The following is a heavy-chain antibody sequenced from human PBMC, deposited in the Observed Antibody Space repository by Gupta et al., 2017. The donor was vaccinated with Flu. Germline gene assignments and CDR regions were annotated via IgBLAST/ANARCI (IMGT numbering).Heavy chain of an antibody. CDR2: VNQDLGT. J-gene: IGHJ4*02. CDR3: EKDHCDK. V-gene: IGHV3-48*03. CDR1: GFDFSPYE. D-gene: IGHD2-21*01. Sequence: EALLVDSGGRVVQHGGSLRLSFFTSGFDFSPYEMSWVRQAPGRGLGWVAFVNQDLGTCHLGPVRGRFTSDSNNSNKVSSIDTTSMRGEDTSIYDCEKDHCDKWGQGTQVTVSS.